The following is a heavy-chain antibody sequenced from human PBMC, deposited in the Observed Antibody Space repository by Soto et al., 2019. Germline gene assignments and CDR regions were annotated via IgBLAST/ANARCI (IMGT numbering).Heavy chain of an antibody. CDR1: GGTFSSYA. CDR2: IIPIFGTA. J-gene: IGHJ2*01. CDR3: ARGGIVVVPAAESYWYFDL. V-gene: IGHV1-69*01. Sequence: QVQLVQSGAEVKKPGSSVKVSCEASGGTFSSYAISWVRQAPGQGLEWMGGIIPIFGTANYAQKFQGRVTITADESTSTAYMELSSLRSEDTAVYYCARGGIVVVPAAESYWYFDLWGRGTLVTVSS. D-gene: IGHD2-2*01.